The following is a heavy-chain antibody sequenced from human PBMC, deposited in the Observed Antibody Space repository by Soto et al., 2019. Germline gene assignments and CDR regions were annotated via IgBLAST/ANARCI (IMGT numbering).Heavy chain of an antibody. V-gene: IGHV4-61*01. CDR3: ARETMDDSSGRNFDY. CDR2: IYYSGST. CDR1: GGSVSSGSYY. J-gene: IGHJ4*02. Sequence: SETLSLTCTVSGGSVSSGSYYWSWIRQPPGKGLEWIGYIYYSGSTNYNPSLKSRVTISVDTSKNQFSLKLSSVTAADTAVYYCARETMDDSSGRNFDYWGQGTLVNVSS. D-gene: IGHD3-22*01.